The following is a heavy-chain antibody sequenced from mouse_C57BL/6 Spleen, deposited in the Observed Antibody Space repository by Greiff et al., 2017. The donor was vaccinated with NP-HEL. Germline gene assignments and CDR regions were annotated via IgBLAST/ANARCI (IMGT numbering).Heavy chain of an antibody. D-gene: IGHD1-1*01. CDR3: AITTVVADCFDY. V-gene: IGHV1-82*01. CDR1: GYAFSSSW. Sequence: QVQLQQSGPELVKPGASVKISCKASGYAFSSSWMNWVKQRPGKGLVWIGRIYPGDGDTNYNGKFKGKATLTADKSSSTAYMQLSSLTSEDSAVYFCAITTVVADCFDYWGQGTTLTVSS. J-gene: IGHJ2*01. CDR2: IYPGDGDT.